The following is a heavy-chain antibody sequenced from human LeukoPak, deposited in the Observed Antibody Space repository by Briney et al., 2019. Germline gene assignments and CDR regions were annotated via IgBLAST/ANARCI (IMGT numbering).Heavy chain of an antibody. Sequence: KTSETLSLTCTVSGVSISSSNSYWGWIRQPPGKGLEWIGSIYYTGSTYYNASLKSRVTISIDTSKNQISLRLTSVTATDTAIYYCARQTGSGLFILPGGQGTLVTVSS. V-gene: IGHV4-39*01. D-gene: IGHD3/OR15-3a*01. CDR2: IYYTGST. CDR1: GVSISSSNSY. J-gene: IGHJ4*02. CDR3: ARQTGSGLFILP.